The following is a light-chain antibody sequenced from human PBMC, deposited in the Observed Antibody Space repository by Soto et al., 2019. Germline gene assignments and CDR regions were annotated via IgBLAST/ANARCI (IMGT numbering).Light chain of an antibody. CDR2: DAS. V-gene: IGKV3-11*01. CDR1: QSVGSY. J-gene: IGKJ4*01. Sequence: EIVLTQSPATLSLSPGDRATLSCRASQSVGSYLGWYQQRPGQAPRLLIYDASTRATGIPARFSGSGSGTDFTLTISSLEPEDFAAYYCQQRSDWPSTFGGGTKVEIK. CDR3: QQRSDWPST.